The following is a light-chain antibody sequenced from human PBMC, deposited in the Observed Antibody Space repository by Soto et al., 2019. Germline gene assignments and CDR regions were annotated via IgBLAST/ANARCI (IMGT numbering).Light chain of an antibody. J-gene: IGLJ1*01. Sequence: QSVLTQPASVSESPGQSITISCTGTSSDVGDYNYVSWYQQHPGKAPKLMIYDVSNRPAGVSNRFSGSKSGNTASLTISGLQAEDEADYYCSSYTSSSTLYVFGTGTKVTVL. CDR2: DVS. V-gene: IGLV2-14*01. CDR3: SSYTSSSTLYV. CDR1: SSDVGDYNY.